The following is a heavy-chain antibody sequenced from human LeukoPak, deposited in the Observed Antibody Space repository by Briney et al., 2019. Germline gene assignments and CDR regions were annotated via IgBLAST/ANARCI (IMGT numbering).Heavy chain of an antibody. CDR1: GFTFSNYA. Sequence: GGSLRLSCAASGFTFSNYAMSWVRQAPGKGLEWVSAISGSGGSTYYADSVKGRFTISRDNSKNTLYLQMNSLRAEDTAVYYCAKGREEFSRITIFGVVKDYYYGMDVWGQGTTVTVSS. D-gene: IGHD3-3*01. J-gene: IGHJ6*02. CDR2: ISGSGGST. CDR3: AKGREEFSRITIFGVVKDYYYGMDV. V-gene: IGHV3-23*01.